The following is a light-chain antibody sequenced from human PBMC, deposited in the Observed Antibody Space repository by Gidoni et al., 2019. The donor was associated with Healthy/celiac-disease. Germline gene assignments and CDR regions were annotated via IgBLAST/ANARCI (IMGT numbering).Light chain of an antibody. Sequence: DIVLTQSPDSLAVSLGERATINCKSSQSVLYSSNNKNDLDWYQQKPGQTPKLLIYWASTREPGVPDRFSGSGSGTDFTLTISSLQAEDVAVYYCQQYYSTPYTFGQGTKLEIK. CDR3: QQYYSTPYT. J-gene: IGKJ2*01. CDR1: QSVLYSSNNKND. V-gene: IGKV4-1*01. CDR2: WAS.